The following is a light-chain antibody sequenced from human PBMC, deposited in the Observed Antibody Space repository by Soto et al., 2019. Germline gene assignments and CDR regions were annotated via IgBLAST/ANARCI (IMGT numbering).Light chain of an antibody. CDR3: QQYSDWPRT. J-gene: IGKJ1*01. CDR1: QSVSRN. CDR2: GAS. V-gene: IGKV3-15*01. Sequence: IVMPQSPATLSVSPGERATLSCRASQSVSRNLAWYQQNPGQAPRLLIYGASTRATGFPARFSGSGSGTEFTLTISSLQSEDFAVYYCQQYSDWPRTFGRGTKVEIK.